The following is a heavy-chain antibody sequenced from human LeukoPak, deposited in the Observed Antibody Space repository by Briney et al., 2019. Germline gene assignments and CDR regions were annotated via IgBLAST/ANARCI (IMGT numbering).Heavy chain of an antibody. CDR3: AKAGLVRGGALDS. D-gene: IGHD4/OR15-4a*01. V-gene: IGHV3-23*01. CDR1: GFTFSTYA. CDR2: ITGTGDGT. Sequence: GGSLRLSCAASGFTFSTYAMTWVRQAPGKGLEWVSSITGTGDGTSAADSVKGRFTISRDSSKHTLYLQMNSLRVEDTAVYYCAKAGLVRGGALDSWGQGTLVTVSS. J-gene: IGHJ4*02.